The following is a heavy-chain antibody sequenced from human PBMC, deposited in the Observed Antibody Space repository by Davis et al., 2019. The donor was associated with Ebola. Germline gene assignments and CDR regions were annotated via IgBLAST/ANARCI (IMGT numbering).Heavy chain of an antibody. Sequence: SVQVSCKASAGTFSSYAISWVRQAPGQGLEWMGGIIPIFGTANYAQKFQGRVTITADESTSTAYMELSRLTSADTAVYYCARGHNYGFEYWGQGTLVTVSS. CDR2: IIPIFGTA. CDR3: ARGHNYGFEY. V-gene: IGHV1-69*13. D-gene: IGHD5-18*01. CDR1: AGTFSSYA. J-gene: IGHJ4*02.